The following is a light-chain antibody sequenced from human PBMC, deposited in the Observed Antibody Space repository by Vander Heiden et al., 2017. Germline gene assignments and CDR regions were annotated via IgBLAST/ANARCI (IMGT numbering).Light chain of an antibody. CDR2: DAS. J-gene: IGKJ1*01. CDR1: QSISSW. CDR3: QQYNSYSPWT. V-gene: IGKV1-5*01. Sequence: DIKMTQSPSTLSASVGDRVTITCRASQSISSWLAWYQQKPGKAPKLLIYDASSWESGVPSRFSGSGYGTEFTLTISSRQPDDFAAYYCQQYNSYSPWTFGQGTKVEIK.